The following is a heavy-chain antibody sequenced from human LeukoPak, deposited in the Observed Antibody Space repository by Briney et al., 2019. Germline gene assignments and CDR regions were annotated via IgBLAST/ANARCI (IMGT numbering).Heavy chain of an antibody. CDR3: ARDDYGGFYYYYYMDV. CDR1: GGSFSGYY. Sequence: SETLSLTCAVYGGSFSGYYWSWIRQPPGKGLEWIGEINHSGSTNYNPSLKSRVTISVDTSKNQFSLKLSSATAADTAVYYCARDDYGGFYYYYYMDVWGKGTTVTVSS. D-gene: IGHD4-23*01. CDR2: INHSGST. V-gene: IGHV4-34*01. J-gene: IGHJ6*03.